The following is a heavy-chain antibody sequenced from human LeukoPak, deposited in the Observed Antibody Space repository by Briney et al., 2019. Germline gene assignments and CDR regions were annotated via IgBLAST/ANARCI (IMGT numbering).Heavy chain of an antibody. CDR2: ISAYNGDT. J-gene: IGHJ4*02. CDR1: GSTFTSCG. V-gene: IGHV1-18*04. CDR3: ARRPLRGESIDY. D-gene: IGHD5-12*01. Sequence: EASVKVSCKASGSTFTSCGISWVRQAPGQGLKWMGSISAYNGDTHYAQKLQDRVTMTTDTSTSTAYMELRSLGSDDTAVYYCARRPLRGESIDYWGQGTLVTVSS.